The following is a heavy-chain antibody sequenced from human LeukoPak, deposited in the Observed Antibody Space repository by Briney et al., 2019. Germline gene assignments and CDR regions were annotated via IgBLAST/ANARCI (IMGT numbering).Heavy chain of an antibody. D-gene: IGHD3-3*01. CDR3: ARGHQDFGAVIIEGEFDY. CDR2: ISYDGSNK. Sequence: GGSLRLSCAASGFTFSSYAMHWVRQAPGKGLEWVAVISYDGSNKYYADSVKGRFTISRDNSKNTLYLQMNSLRAEDTAVYYRARGHQDFGAVIIEGEFDYWGQGTLVTVSS. J-gene: IGHJ4*02. CDR1: GFTFSSYA. V-gene: IGHV3-30-3*01.